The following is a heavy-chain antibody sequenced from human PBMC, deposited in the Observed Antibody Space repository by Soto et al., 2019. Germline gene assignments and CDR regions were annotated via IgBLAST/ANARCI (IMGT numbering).Heavy chain of an antibody. CDR2: IIPIFGTA. Sequence: GASVKVSCKASGGTFSSYAISWVRQAPGQGLEWMGGIIPIFGTANYAQKFQGRVTITADESTSTAYMELSSLRSEDTAVYYCASPNCTNGVCYEDAFDIWGQGTTVTVSS. D-gene: IGHD2-8*01. CDR1: GGTFSSYA. V-gene: IGHV1-69*13. J-gene: IGHJ3*02. CDR3: ASPNCTNGVCYEDAFDI.